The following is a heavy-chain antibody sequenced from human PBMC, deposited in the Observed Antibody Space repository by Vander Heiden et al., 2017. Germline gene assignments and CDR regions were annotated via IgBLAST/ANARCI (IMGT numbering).Heavy chain of an antibody. D-gene: IGHD3-3*01. CDR2: IKQDGSEK. CDR1: GSTFSSYR. Sequence: EVQLVASGGGLAQPGGSLRLSCAASGSTFSSYRMSWVRQAPGKGLEWVANIKQDGSEKYYVDSVKGRFTIARDNAKNSLYLQMNSLRAEDTAVYYCARAKYYGTICGVSPLIPTSWGQGTLVTVSS. V-gene: IGHV3-7*01. CDR3: ARAKYYGTICGVSPLIPTS. J-gene: IGHJ5*02.